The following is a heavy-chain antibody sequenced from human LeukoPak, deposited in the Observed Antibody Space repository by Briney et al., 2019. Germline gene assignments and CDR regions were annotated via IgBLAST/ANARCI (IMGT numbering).Heavy chain of an antibody. J-gene: IGHJ4*02. D-gene: IGHD3-22*01. CDR3: ARVGPTYDSSGYYYEINFDY. Sequence: SETLSLTCTVSGYSISSGYYWGWIRQPPGKGLEWIGSIYHSGSTYYNPSLKSRVTISVDTSRNQFSLKLSSVTAADTAVYYCARVGPTYDSSGYYYEINFDYWGQGTLVTVFS. CDR2: IYHSGST. CDR1: GYSISSGYY. V-gene: IGHV4-38-2*02.